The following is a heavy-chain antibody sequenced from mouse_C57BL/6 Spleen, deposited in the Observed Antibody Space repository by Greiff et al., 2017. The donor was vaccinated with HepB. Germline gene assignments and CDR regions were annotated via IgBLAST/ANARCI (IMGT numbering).Heavy chain of an antibody. V-gene: IGHV5-4*01. D-gene: IGHD4-1*01. CDR2: ISDGGSYT. CDR3: ARLNWDGEINYFDY. J-gene: IGHJ2*01. CDR1: GFTFSSYA. Sequence: EVQVVESGGGLVKPGGSLKLSCAASGFTFSSYAMSWVRQTPEKRLEWVATISDGGSYTYYPDNVKGRFTISRDNAKNNLYLQMSHLKSEDTAMYYCARLNWDGEINYFDYWGQGTTLTVSS.